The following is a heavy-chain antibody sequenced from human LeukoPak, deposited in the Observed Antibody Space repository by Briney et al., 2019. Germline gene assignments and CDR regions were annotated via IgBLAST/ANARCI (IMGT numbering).Heavy chain of an antibody. D-gene: IGHD2-2*01. Sequence: PGGSLRLSCAASGFTFSSYWMSWVRQAPGKGLEWVANIKQDGSEKYYVDSVKGRFTISRDNAKNSLYLQMNSLRAEDTAVYYCASTNGGYYFDYWGQGTLATVSS. V-gene: IGHV3-7*01. J-gene: IGHJ4*02. CDR1: GFTFSSYW. CDR3: ASTNGGYYFDY. CDR2: IKQDGSEK.